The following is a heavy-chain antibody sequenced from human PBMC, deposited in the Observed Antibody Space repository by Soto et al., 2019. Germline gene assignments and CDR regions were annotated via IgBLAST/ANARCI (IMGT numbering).Heavy chain of an antibody. CDR2: IYHSRST. V-gene: IGHV4-4*02. CDR3: VRGTDLYKCGF. Sequence: SETLSLTCAVSGDSIIGTHWWSWVRRPPGKGLELIGYIYHSRSTNYNPSLKSRVTMSLDRSKNQVSLELSSATAADTAVYYCVRGTDLYKCGFWGQGTLVTVSS. D-gene: IGHD6-25*01. J-gene: IGHJ4*02. CDR1: GDSIIGTHW.